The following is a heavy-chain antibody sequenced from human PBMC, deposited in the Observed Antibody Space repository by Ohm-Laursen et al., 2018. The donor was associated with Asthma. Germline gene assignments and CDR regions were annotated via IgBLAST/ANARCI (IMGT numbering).Heavy chain of an antibody. Sequence: ASVKVSCKTSGYSFTDYYINWVRQAPGQGLEWMGRIHPNNGDTTYAQNFRGRVTFTRDTSIRIAYMELTSLSSDDTAVYFCARDLGHISNWYTEYFQYWGQGTLVTVSS. CDR2: IHPNNGDT. V-gene: IGHV1-2*06. D-gene: IGHD6-13*01. CDR3: ARDLGHISNWYTEYFQY. J-gene: IGHJ1*01. CDR1: GYSFTDYY.